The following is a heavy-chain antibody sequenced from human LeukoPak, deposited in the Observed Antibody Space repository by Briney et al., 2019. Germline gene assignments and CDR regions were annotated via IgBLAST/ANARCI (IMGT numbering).Heavy chain of an antibody. J-gene: IGHJ6*02. Sequence: GGSLRLSCAASGFTFSSYSMNWVRQAPGKGLEWVSSISSSSSYIYYADSVKGRFTISGDNAKNSLYLQMNSLRAEDTAVYYCARGLSQGRNGMDVWGQGTTVTVSS. CDR2: ISSSSSYI. CDR3: ARGLSQGRNGMDV. D-gene: IGHD3-16*01. V-gene: IGHV3-21*01. CDR1: GFTFSSYS.